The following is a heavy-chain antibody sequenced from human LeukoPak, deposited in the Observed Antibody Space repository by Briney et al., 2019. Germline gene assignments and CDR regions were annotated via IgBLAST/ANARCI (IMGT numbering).Heavy chain of an antibody. CDR3: ARTVGCSSTSRYGPSAFDY. J-gene: IGHJ4*02. D-gene: IGHD2-2*01. Sequence: PGGSLRLSCAASGFTFSDYYMSWIRQAPGKGLEWVSYISSSSSYTNYADSVKGRFTISRDNAKNSLYLQMNSLRAEDTAVYYCARTVGCSSTSRYGPSAFDYWGQGTLVTVSS. CDR2: ISSSSSYT. V-gene: IGHV3-11*03. CDR1: GFTFSDYY.